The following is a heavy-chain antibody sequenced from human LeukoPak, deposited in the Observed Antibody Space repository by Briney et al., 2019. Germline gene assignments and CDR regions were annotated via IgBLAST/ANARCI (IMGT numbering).Heavy chain of an antibody. D-gene: IGHD3-16*01. J-gene: IGHJ3*02. CDR2: IYSGGKT. V-gene: IGHV3-53*01. CDR1: GFTFSSYD. Sequence: GGSLRLSCAASGFTFSSYDMSWVRQAPGKGLEWVSVIYSGGKTYYVDSVKGRFTISRDNSKNTLYLQMNTLRAEDTAVYYCARGGAFDIWGQGTMVTVSS. CDR3: ARGGAFDI.